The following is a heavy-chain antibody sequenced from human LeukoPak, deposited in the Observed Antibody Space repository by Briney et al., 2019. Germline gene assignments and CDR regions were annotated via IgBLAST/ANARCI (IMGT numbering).Heavy chain of an antibody. D-gene: IGHD3/OR15-3a*01. CDR1: GFTVSDNF. J-gene: IGHJ3*01. CDR3: ARDVDSTRAFHV. Sequence: GGSLRLSCAASGFTVSDNFMSWVRQAPGQGLEWVSLISGGGGTYYAASVKGRFTISRGSSENSLYLQMNSLRPEDTAAYYCARDVDSTRAFHVWGQGTLVIVSS. CDR2: ISGGGGT. V-gene: IGHV3-66*01.